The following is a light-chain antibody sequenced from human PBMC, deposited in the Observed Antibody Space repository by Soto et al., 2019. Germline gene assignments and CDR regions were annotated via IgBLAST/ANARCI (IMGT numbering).Light chain of an antibody. CDR2: GAS. CDR1: QSVSSSY. Sequence: EIVLTQSPGTLSLSPGERATLSCRASQSVSSSYLAWYQQKPGQAPRLLIYGASSRATGIPDRFSGSGSGTDFTLTISRLEPEDFAVYYCQRYNNWPPWTFGQGTKVEI. J-gene: IGKJ1*01. V-gene: IGKV3-20*01. CDR3: QRYNNWPPWT.